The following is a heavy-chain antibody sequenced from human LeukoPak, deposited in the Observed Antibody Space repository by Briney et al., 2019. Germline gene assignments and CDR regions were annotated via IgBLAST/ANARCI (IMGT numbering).Heavy chain of an antibody. CDR2: IYTSGST. D-gene: IGHD4-17*01. CDR1: GGSISSYY. CDR3: ARHDSSGDHVHWIDP. J-gene: IGHJ5*02. V-gene: IGHV4-4*07. Sequence: SETLSLTCTVSGGSISSYYWSWIRQPAGKGLEWIGRIYTSGSTNYNPSLKSRVTMSVDTSKNQFSLKLSSVTAADTAVYYCARHDSSGDHVHWIDPWGQGTLLTVSS.